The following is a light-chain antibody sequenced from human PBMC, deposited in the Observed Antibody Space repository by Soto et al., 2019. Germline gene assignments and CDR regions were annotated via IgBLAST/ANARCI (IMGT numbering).Light chain of an antibody. CDR1: SGHSSYA. CDR3: QTWGAGIVL. Sequence: QLVLTQSPSASASLGASVKLTCTLSSGHSSYAIAWLQQQPDKGPRYLMKLNSDGSHTKGDGIPDRFSGSSSGAERYRTXXXXXXXXXXDYYCQTWGAGIVLFGGGTKVTV. J-gene: IGLJ2*01. V-gene: IGLV4-69*01. CDR2: LNSDGSH.